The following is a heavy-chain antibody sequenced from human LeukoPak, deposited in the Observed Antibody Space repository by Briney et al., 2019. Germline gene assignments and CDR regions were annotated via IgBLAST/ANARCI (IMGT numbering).Heavy chain of an antibody. CDR3: ARMYCSSTSCSRSRVVPPYFDY. D-gene: IGHD2-2*01. Sequence: SVKVSCKASGGTFSSYAISWVRQAPGQGLEWMGGIIPIFVTANYAQKFQGRVTITADESTSTAYMELSSLRSEDTAVYYCARMYCSSTSCSRSRVVPPYFDYWGQGTLVTVSS. CDR2: IIPIFVTA. V-gene: IGHV1-69*13. CDR1: GGTFSSYA. J-gene: IGHJ4*02.